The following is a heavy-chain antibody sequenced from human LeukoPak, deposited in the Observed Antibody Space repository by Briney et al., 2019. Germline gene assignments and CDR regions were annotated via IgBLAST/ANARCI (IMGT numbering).Heavy chain of an antibody. D-gene: IGHD3-3*01. V-gene: IGHV3-30-3*01. CDR1: GFTFSSYA. CDR3: ARAPGGGYYDFWSGYYPWYFDY. CDR2: ISYGGSNK. Sequence: PGRSLRLSCAASGFTFSSYAMHWVRQAPGKGLEWVAVISYGGSNKYYADSVKGRFTISRDNSKNTLYLQMNSLRAEDTAVYYCARAPGGGYYDFWSGYYPWYFDYWGQGTLVTVSS. J-gene: IGHJ4*02.